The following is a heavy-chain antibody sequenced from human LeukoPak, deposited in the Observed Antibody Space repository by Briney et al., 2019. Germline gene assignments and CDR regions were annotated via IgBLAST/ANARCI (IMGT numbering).Heavy chain of an antibody. CDR2: TSGSGGST. V-gene: IGHV3-23*01. J-gene: IGHJ4*02. Sequence: GGSLRLSCAASKFTFSSYSMSWVRQAPGKGLEWVSATSGSGGSTYYADSVKGRFTISRDNSKNTLYLQMNSLRAEDTAVYYCAKGSAPWLEPSDYWGQGTLVTVSS. CDR3: AKGSAPWLEPSDY. CDR1: KFTFSSYS. D-gene: IGHD1-1*01.